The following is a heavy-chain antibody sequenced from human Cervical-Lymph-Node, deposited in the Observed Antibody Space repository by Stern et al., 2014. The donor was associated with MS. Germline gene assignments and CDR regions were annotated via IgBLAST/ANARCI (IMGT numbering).Heavy chain of an antibody. CDR1: GFTFANYG. CDR3: ARYDSGSADF. D-gene: IGHD6-19*01. V-gene: IGHV1-18*04. CDR2: VSPYNGKT. Sequence: QVQLVQSGTEVKEPGASVKVSCKTSGFTFANYGIVWVRQAPGQVLEWMGWVSPYNGKTNYEQTFQGRVTMTSETSTTTAYMELRSLRSDDTAIYFCARYDSGSADFWGQGTLVTVSS. J-gene: IGHJ4*02.